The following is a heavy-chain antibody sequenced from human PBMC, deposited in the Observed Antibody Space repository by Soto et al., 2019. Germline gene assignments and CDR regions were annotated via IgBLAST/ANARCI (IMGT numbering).Heavy chain of an antibody. CDR3: ARGYNWNYGDYYGMDV. CDR2: MNPNSGNT. J-gene: IGHJ6*02. V-gene: IGHV1-8*01. D-gene: IGHD1-7*01. CDR1: GYTFTSYD. Sequence: QVQLVQSGAEVKKPGASVKVSCKASGYTFTSYDINWVRQATGPGLEWMGWMNPNSGNTGYAQKFQGRVTMTRNTSISTAYMELSSLRAEDTAVYYCARGYNWNYGDYYGMDVWGQGTTVTVSS.